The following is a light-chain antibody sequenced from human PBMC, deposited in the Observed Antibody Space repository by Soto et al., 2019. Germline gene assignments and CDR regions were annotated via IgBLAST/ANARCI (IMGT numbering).Light chain of an antibody. CDR2: KAF. Sequence: DIQMTQSPSTLSASVGDRVTITCRASQSINNWLAWYQQKPGKAPKLLIYKAFSLESGVPSRFSGRGSGTEFTLNISSLQPDDFATYYCQQYSTYPLTFGGGTRVEIK. CDR3: QQYSTYPLT. V-gene: IGKV1-5*03. CDR1: QSINNW. J-gene: IGKJ4*01.